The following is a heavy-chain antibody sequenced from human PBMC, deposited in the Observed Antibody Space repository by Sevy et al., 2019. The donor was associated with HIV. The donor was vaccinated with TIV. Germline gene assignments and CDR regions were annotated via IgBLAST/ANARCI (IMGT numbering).Heavy chain of an antibody. J-gene: IGHJ6*02. Sequence: GGSLRLSCAASGFTFSTYTMNWVRQAPGKGLEWVSAISGSGGSTYHADSVKGRFTISRDKSKNTLNLQMNNLRAEDTAVYYCAKGDSTFYGMDVWGQGTTVTVSS. CDR3: AKGDSTFYGMDV. V-gene: IGHV3-23*01. CDR2: ISGSGGST. D-gene: IGHD6-13*01. CDR1: GFTFSTYT.